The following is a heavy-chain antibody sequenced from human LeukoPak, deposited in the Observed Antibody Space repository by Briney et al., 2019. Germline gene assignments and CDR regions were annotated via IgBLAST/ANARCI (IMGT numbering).Heavy chain of an antibody. V-gene: IGHV4-4*02. CDR3: ARDPRSGNIEIDAFDI. CDR1: GGSLSSSNW. Sequence: SGTLSLTCAVSGGSLSSSNWWSWGRPPPGKGLEWIGEIYHSGSTNYNPSLKSRVTISVDKSKNQFSLKLSSVTAADTAVYYCARDPRSGNIEIDAFDIWGQGTMVTVSS. D-gene: IGHD1/OR15-1a*01. J-gene: IGHJ3*02. CDR2: IYHSGST.